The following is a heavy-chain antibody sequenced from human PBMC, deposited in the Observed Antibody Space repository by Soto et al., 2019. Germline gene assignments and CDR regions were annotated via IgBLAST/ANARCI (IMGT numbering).Heavy chain of an antibody. D-gene: IGHD6-19*01. J-gene: IGHJ4*02. CDR1: GGSISSHY. CDR2: IYTSGST. CDR3: VRDNRIAVAGTCGFDC. V-gene: IGHV4-4*07. Sequence: SETLSLTCTASGGSISSHYWSWIRKPAGKGLEWIGRIYTSGSTYYNPSLKSRVTMSIDTSKNQFSLKLSAVTAADTAVYYCVRDNRIAVAGTCGFDCWGQGTLVTVSS.